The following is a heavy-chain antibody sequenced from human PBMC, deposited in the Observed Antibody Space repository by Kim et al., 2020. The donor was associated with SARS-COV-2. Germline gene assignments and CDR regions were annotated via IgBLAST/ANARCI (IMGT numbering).Heavy chain of an antibody. CDR1: GGSFSGYY. CDR3: ARGLYDFWSGYRPGPPDY. D-gene: IGHD3-3*01. J-gene: IGHJ4*01. V-gene: IGHV4-34*01. Sequence: SETLSLTCAVYGGSFSGYYWSWIRQPPGKGLEWIGEINHSGSTNYNPSLKSRVTISVDTSKNQFSLKLSSVTAADTAVYYCARGLYDFWSGYRPGPPDY. CDR2: INHSGST.